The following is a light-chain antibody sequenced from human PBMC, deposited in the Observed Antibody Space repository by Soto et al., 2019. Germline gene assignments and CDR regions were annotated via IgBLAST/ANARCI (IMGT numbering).Light chain of an antibody. CDR1: QSVSSNY. J-gene: IGKJ1*01. V-gene: IGKV3-20*01. CDR2: GAS. Sequence: EIVLTQSPGTLSLSPGERATLSCRASQSVSSNYLAWYQQKRGQAPRLLIYGASSRATGIPTRFSGSGSGKDFTLSISRLGPEDFALYYCQQYTTSPRTFGQGTKVEI. CDR3: QQYTTSPRT.